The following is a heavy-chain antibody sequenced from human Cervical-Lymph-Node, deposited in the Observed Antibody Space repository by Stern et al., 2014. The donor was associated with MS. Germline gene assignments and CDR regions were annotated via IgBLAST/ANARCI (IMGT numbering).Heavy chain of an antibody. J-gene: IGHJ3*02. CDR2: ISSSSSYI. D-gene: IGHD3-16*01. Sequence: EVQLVESGGGLVKPGGSLRLSCAASGFTFSSYSMNWVRQAPGKGLEWVSSISSSSSYIYYADSVKGRFTISRDNAKNSLYLQMNSLRAEDTAVYYCARDRWGVPDAFDIWGQGTMVTVSS. V-gene: IGHV3-21*01. CDR3: ARDRWGVPDAFDI. CDR1: GFTFSSYS.